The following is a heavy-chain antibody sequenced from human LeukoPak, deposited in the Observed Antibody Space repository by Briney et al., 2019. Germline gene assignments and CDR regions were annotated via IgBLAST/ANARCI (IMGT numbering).Heavy chain of an antibody. D-gene: IGHD6-19*01. Sequence: ASVKVSCKATGYTFTSYDINWVRQATGQGLEWMGWMNPNSGNTGYAQKFQGRVTMTRNTSISTAYMELSSLRSEDTAVYYSARCRSSGWYPWWADYYYYYMDVWGKGTTVTVSS. CDR3: ARCRSSGWYPWWADYYYYYMDV. J-gene: IGHJ6*03. CDR1: GYTFTSYD. CDR2: MNPNSGNT. V-gene: IGHV1-8*01.